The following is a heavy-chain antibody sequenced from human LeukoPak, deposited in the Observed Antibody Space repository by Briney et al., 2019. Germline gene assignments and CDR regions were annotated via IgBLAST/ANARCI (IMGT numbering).Heavy chain of an antibody. CDR3: ARDKTTVVTYDAFDI. V-gene: IGHV3-30*04. Sequence: GTSLRLSCATSGFTFRTCGVHWVRQAPGKGLEWVALMSSDGIKTYYADSVKGRFTISRDSSKDTLYLQMSSLRAEDTAVYYCARDKTTVVTYDAFDIWGQGTMVTVSS. CDR1: GFTFRTCG. D-gene: IGHD4-23*01. CDR2: MSSDGIKT. J-gene: IGHJ3*02.